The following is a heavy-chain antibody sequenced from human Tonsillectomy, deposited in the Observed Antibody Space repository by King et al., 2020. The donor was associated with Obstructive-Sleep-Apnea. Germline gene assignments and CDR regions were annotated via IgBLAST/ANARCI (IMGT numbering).Heavy chain of an antibody. V-gene: IGHV3-7*01. Sequence: VQLVESGGGLVQPGGSLRLSCTVSGFTFSNYWMTWVRQAPGKGLEWVAKIKQDGGEKYYVDSVKGRFTISRDNAKNSLYLQMNSLRAEDTAVYYCARDRPRDDYGDLHEVYWGQGTLVTVSS. CDR2: IKQDGGEK. CDR1: GFTFSNYW. CDR3: ARDRPRDDYGDLHEVY. D-gene: IGHD4-17*01. J-gene: IGHJ4*02.